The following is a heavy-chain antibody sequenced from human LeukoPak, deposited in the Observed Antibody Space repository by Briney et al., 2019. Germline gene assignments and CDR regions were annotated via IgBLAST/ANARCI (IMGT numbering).Heavy chain of an antibody. V-gene: IGHV1-46*01. D-gene: IGHD4-17*01. CDR2: IDPSGGST. CDR1: GHTFTSYY. Sequence: GASVKVSCKASGHTFTSYYMHWVRQAPGQGLEWMGIIDPSGGSTSYAQKFQGRVTMTRDTSTSTVYMELSSLRSEDTAVYYCARAPDGTTVTATPLDVWGQGTTVTVSS. CDR3: ARAPDGTTVTATPLDV. J-gene: IGHJ6*02.